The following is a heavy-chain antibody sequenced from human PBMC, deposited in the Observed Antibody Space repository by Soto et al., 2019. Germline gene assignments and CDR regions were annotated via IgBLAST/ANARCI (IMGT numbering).Heavy chain of an antibody. CDR2: IIPIFGTA. J-gene: IGHJ6*02. V-gene: IGHV1-69*06. Sequence: SVKVSCKASGGTFSSYAISWVRQAPGQGLEWMGGIIPIFGTASYARRFQGRVTITADKSTSTAYMELRSLRSEDTAVYYCARGTRSGSYYYYGLDVWGQGTTVTVSS. D-gene: IGHD1-26*01. CDR1: GGTFSSYA. CDR3: ARGTRSGSYYYYGLDV.